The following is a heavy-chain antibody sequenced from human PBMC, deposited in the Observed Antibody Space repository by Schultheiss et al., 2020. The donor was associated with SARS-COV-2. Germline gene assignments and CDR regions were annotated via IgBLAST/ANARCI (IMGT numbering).Heavy chain of an antibody. CDR3: ARSNFWSGYPYYGMDV. CDR2: IKQDGSEK. D-gene: IGHD3-3*01. J-gene: IGHJ6*02. Sequence: GGSLRLSCAASGFTFSNFWMSWVRQAPGKGLEWVANIKQDGSEKYYVDSVKGRFTISRDNAKNSLYLQMNSLRAEDTAVYYCARSNFWSGYPYYGMDVWGQGTTVTVSS. CDR1: GFTFSNFW. V-gene: IGHV3-7*03.